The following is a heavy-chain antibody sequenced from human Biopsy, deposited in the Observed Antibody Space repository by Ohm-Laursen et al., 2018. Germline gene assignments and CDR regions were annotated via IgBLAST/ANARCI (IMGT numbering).Heavy chain of an antibody. CDR2: ISPTADII. CDR3: AKIPPSRCDSGECYPIFDY. J-gene: IGHJ4*02. Sequence: WIRQAPGKGLEWLSYISPTADIIFDTDSVKGRFTISRDNAKNPLYLQMNSLRAEDTAIYYCAKIPPSRCDSGECYPIFDYWGQGTLVTVSS. D-gene: IGHD2-21*01. V-gene: IGHV3-11*01.